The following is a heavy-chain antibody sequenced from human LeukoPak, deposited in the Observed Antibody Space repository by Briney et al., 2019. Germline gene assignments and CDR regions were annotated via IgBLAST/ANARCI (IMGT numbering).Heavy chain of an antibody. CDR1: GSYW. CDR2: ISGSGGST. CDR3: AKVPGDY. J-gene: IGHJ4*02. V-gene: IGHV3-23*01. D-gene: IGHD7-27*01. Sequence: GGSLRLSCAASGSYWMHWVRQAPGKGLEWVSAISGSGGSTYYADSVKGRFTISRDNSKNTLYLQMNSLRAEDTAVYYCAKVPGDYWGQGTLVTVSS.